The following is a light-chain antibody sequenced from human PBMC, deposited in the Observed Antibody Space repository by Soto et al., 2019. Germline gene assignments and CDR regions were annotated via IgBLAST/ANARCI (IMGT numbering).Light chain of an antibody. Sequence: EIVLTQSPGTLSLSPGERATLSCRASQSVSRSYLAWYQQKPGQAPRLLIYGASTTATGIPDRFSGSGSGTDFTLTIIRLEPEDVAVYYCQQYGSSPPYTFGQGTKLEIK. J-gene: IGKJ2*01. CDR1: QSVSRSY. CDR3: QQYGSSPPYT. CDR2: GAS. V-gene: IGKV3-20*01.